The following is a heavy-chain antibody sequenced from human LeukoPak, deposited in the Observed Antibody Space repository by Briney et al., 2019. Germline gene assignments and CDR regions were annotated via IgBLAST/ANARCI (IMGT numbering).Heavy chain of an antibody. V-gene: IGHV4-59*01. D-gene: IGHD6-13*01. Sequence: SETLSLTCTVSGGSISSYYWSWIRQPPGKGLEWIGYIYYSGSTNYNPSLKSRVTISVDTSKNQFSLKLSSVTAADTAVYYCAGVTIAAAGHFDYWGQGTLVTVSS. CDR2: IYYSGST. CDR1: GGSISSYY. J-gene: IGHJ4*02. CDR3: AGVTIAAAGHFDY.